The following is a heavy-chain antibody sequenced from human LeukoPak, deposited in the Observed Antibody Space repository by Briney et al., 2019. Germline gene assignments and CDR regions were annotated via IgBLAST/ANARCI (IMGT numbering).Heavy chain of an antibody. V-gene: IGHV1-69*05. CDR2: IIPIFGTA. D-gene: IGHD3-16*01. Sequence: SVKVSCKASGGTFSSYAISWVRQAPGQGLEWMGGIIPIFGTANYAQKLQGRVTITTDESTSTAYMELSSLRSEDTAVYYCARTLDMSGAGGVYYYYMDVWGKGTTVTVSS. J-gene: IGHJ6*03. CDR3: ARTLDMSGAGGVYYYYMDV. CDR1: GGTFSSYA.